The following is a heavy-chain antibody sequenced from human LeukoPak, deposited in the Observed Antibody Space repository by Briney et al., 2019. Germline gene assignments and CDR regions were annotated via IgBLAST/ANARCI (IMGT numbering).Heavy chain of an antibody. CDR1: GGSFSGYY. J-gene: IGHJ5*02. Sequence: SETLSLTCAVYGGSFSGYYWSWIRQPPGKGLEWIGEINHSGSTNYNPSLKSRVTISVDTSKNQFSLKLSSVTAADTAVYYCARTDRGSWFDPWGQGTLVTVSS. V-gene: IGHV4-34*01. CDR3: ARTDRGSWFDP. D-gene: IGHD3-22*01. CDR2: INHSGST.